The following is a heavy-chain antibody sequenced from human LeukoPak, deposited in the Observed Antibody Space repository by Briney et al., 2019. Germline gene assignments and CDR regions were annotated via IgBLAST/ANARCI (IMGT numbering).Heavy chain of an antibody. CDR2: IFYSGST. J-gene: IGHJ4*02. Sequence: SETLSLACTVSGGSISSSYYYWGWIRQPPGKGLEWIGSIFYSGSTYYNPSLKSRVTISLDTSKNQFSLRLSSVTAADTAVYYCARHSAVTTFIFDYWGQGTLVTVSS. CDR1: GGSISSSYYY. D-gene: IGHD4-17*01. V-gene: IGHV4-39*01. CDR3: ARHSAVTTFIFDY.